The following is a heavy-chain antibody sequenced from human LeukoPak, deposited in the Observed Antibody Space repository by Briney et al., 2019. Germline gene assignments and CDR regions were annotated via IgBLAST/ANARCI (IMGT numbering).Heavy chain of an antibody. Sequence: PSETLSLTCTVSGGSISSGGYYWSWIRQHPGKGLEWIGCIYYSGSTYYNPSLKSRVTISVDTSKNQFSLKLSSVTAADPAVYYCARYRSITSCYPSGCYYYGMDVWGKGTTVSVSS. CDR2: IYYSGST. CDR1: GGSISSGGYY. CDR3: ARYRSITSCYPSGCYYYGMDV. J-gene: IGHJ6*04. V-gene: IGHV4-31*03. D-gene: IGHD2-2*01.